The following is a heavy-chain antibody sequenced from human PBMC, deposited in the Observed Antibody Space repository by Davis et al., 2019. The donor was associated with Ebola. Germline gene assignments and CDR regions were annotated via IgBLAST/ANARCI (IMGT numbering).Heavy chain of an antibody. D-gene: IGHD3-3*01. J-gene: IGHJ6*02. CDR3: ARTPPDNFWSGYYYGMDV. CDR2: IYHSGST. Sequence: MPSETLSLTCAVSGGSISSGGYSWSWIRQPPGKGLEWIGYIYHSGSTYYNPSLKSRVTISVDRSKNQFSLKLSSVTAADTAVYYCARTPPDNFWSGYYYGMDVWGQGTTVTVSS. V-gene: IGHV4-30-2*02. CDR1: GGSISSGGYS.